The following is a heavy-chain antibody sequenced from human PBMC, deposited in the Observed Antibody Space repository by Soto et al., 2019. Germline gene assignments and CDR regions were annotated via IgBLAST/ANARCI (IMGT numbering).Heavy chain of an antibody. D-gene: IGHD2-21*02. Sequence: QVQLVQSGAEVKKPGSSVKVSCKASGGTLRSYAISWVRQDPGQGLECMGGIIPTFGTANYAQKFQGRVTITADESTSTAYMELSSLRSEDTAVYYCARDKGAYCGGDCYSPYFDYWGQGTLVTVSS. CDR1: GGTLRSYA. V-gene: IGHV1-69*01. CDR2: IIPTFGTA. J-gene: IGHJ4*02. CDR3: ARDKGAYCGGDCYSPYFDY.